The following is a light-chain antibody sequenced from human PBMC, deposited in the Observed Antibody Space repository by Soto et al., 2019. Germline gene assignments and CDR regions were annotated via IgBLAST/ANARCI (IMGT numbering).Light chain of an antibody. CDR1: QSVSSY. CDR3: QQYYKWPLT. CDR2: AAS. J-gene: IGKJ4*01. Sequence: EIVLTQSPATLSLSPGERATLSCRASQSVSSYLAWYQQKPGQAPRLLIYAASSRATGIPARFSGSGSGTDFTLTISSLEPEDFAVYYCQQYYKWPLTFGGGTKVDIK. V-gene: IGKV3-11*01.